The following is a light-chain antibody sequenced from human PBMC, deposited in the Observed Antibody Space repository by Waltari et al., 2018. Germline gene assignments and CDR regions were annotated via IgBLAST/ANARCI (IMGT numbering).Light chain of an antibody. CDR2: GAF. Sequence: ELVLTQSSGTLSLSQRETATLSCRASQTLTSNLLAWYQQKPGQAPRLIIYGAFNRDTGIPDRFSGSGSGTDFTLTIIRLQPEDFAVYYCQQYGTLPRTFGEGTKVELK. J-gene: IGKJ1*01. CDR1: QTLTSNL. V-gene: IGKV3-20*01. CDR3: QQYGTLPRT.